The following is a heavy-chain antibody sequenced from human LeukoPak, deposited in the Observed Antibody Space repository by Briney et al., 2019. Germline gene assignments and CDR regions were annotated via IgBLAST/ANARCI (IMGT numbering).Heavy chain of an antibody. CDR1: GFTFSSYS. J-gene: IGHJ3*02. CDR3: ARDGHYYDSSGYPRVDAFDI. Sequence: GGSLRLSCAASGFTFSSYSMNWVRQAPGKGLEWVSSISSSSSYIYYADSVKGRFTISRDNAKNSLYPQMNGLRAEDTAVYYCARDGHYYDSSGYPRVDAFDIWGQGTMVTVSS. D-gene: IGHD3-22*01. CDR2: ISSSSSYI. V-gene: IGHV3-21*01.